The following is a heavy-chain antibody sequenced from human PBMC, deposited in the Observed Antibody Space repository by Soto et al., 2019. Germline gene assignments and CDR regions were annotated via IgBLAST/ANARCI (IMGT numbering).Heavy chain of an antibody. D-gene: IGHD4-4*01. J-gene: IGHJ3*02. CDR2: LYYSGST. Sequence: SVTRCLPWTLSPGSISSGGYYWGCIRQPPGKEMEWIGALYYSGSTYYKPSFRCRLSLSVDTSKTEFSLMLPSATAADTAMYYCAIQRARPPTYDFDIWGQETMVTGSS. CDR1: PGSISSGGYY. V-gene: IGHV4-39*01. CDR3: AIQRARPPTYDFDI.